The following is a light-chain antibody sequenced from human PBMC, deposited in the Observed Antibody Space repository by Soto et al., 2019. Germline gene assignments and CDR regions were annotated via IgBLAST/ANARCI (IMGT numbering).Light chain of an antibody. CDR3: QQYYSYPRT. J-gene: IGKJ1*01. V-gene: IGKV1-8*01. CDR1: QGISSY. CDR2: AAS. Sequence: AIRMTQSPSSFSASTGDRFTITCRASQGISSYLAWYQQKPGKAPKLLIYAASTLQSGVPSRFSGSGSGTDFTLTISCLQSEDFATYYCQQYYSYPRTFGQGTTVDIK.